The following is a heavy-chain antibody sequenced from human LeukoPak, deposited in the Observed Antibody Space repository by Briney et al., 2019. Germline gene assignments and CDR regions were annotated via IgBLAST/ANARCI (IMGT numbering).Heavy chain of an antibody. Sequence: PEGSLRLSCAASGFTFSSYSMNWVRQAPGKGLEWVSSISSSSYIYYADSVKGRFTISRDNAKNSLYLQMNSLRAEDTAVYYCARDTSARNYFDYWGQGTLVTVSS. CDR1: GFTFSSYS. CDR2: ISSSSYI. D-gene: IGHD2/OR15-2a*01. CDR3: ARDTSARNYFDY. V-gene: IGHV3-21*01. J-gene: IGHJ4*02.